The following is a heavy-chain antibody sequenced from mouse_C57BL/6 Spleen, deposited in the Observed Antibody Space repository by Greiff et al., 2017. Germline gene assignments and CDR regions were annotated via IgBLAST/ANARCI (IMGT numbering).Heavy chain of an antibody. Sequence: QVQLKESGAELVRPGASVTLSCKASGYTFTDYEMHWVKQTPVHGLEWIGAIDPETGGTAYNQKFKGKAILTADKSSSTAYMELRSLTSEDSAVYYCTRYYDPYFDYWGQGTTLTVSS. V-gene: IGHV1-15*01. CDR3: TRYYDPYFDY. CDR1: GYTFTDYE. CDR2: IDPETGGT. D-gene: IGHD2-4*01. J-gene: IGHJ2*01.